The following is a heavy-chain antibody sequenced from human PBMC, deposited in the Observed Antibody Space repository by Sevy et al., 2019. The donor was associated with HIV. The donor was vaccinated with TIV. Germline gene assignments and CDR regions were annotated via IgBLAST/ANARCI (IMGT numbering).Heavy chain of an antibody. CDR3: ARDRTYGSFIDY. V-gene: IGHV3-21*01. Sequence: GGSLRLSCAASGFTFSTYNMNWVRQAPGKGLEWVSSIWGSSSYIYYADSVKGRFTISRDNAKNSLYLQMNSLKVEDTAVYYCARDRTYGSFIDYWGQGTLVTVSS. J-gene: IGHJ4*02. D-gene: IGHD3-10*01. CDR2: IWGSSSYI. CDR1: GFTFSTYN.